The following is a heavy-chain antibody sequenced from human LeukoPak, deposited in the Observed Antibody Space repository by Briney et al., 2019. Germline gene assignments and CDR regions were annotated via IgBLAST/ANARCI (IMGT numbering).Heavy chain of an antibody. J-gene: IGHJ4*02. V-gene: IGHV3-23*01. Sequence: GGSLRLSCAASGFTFSSYAMSWVRQAPGKGLEWVSAISGRGGSTYYADSVKGRFTIYRDNSKNTLYLQMSSLRAEDTSVYYCAREHAGDTLTGYSTWGGFDYWGQGTLVTVSS. CDR2: ISGRGGST. CDR1: GFTFSSYA. D-gene: IGHD3-9*01. CDR3: AREHAGDTLTGYSTWGGFDY.